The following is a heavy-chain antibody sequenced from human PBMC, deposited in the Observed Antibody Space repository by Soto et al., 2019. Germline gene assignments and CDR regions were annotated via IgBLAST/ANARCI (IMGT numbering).Heavy chain of an antibody. CDR1: GSRFSNYV. J-gene: IGHJ4*02. CDR2: IIPIFNST. D-gene: IGHD2-2*02. CDR3: AREGRGKKAGYNGLVSLGH. V-gene: IGHV1-69*06. Sequence: QVQLVQSGAEVKTPGSSLKVSCKVSGSRFSNYVISWVRQAPGHGLEWLGRIIPIFNSTKYAQNFQGRVTITADKSTSTASLELSSLRSVDTAVYYCAREGRGKKAGYNGLVSLGHWGQGTLVTVSS.